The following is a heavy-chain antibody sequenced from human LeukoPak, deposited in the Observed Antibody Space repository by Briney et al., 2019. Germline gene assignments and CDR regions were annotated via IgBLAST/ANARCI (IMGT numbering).Heavy chain of an antibody. CDR3: ARQYYDILTGHYNFPDY. Sequence: TGGSLRLSCTASGFTFSSYAMHWVRQAPGKGLEWVAVIRFDVTTKYYVDSVKGRFTISRDNSKNALYLQMNSLRAEDTAVYYCARQYYDILTGHYNFPDYWGQGTLVTV. CDR2: IRFDVTTK. J-gene: IGHJ4*02. V-gene: IGHV3-33*01. D-gene: IGHD3-9*01. CDR1: GFTFSSYA.